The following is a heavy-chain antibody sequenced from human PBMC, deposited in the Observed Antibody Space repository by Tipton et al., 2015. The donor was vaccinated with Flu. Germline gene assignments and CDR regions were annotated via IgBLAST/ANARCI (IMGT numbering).Heavy chain of an antibody. CDR3: ASKNYYDVGGWSTTDY. Sequence: TLSLTCAVYGGSFSGYYWSWIRQPPGKGLEWIGEINHSGSTNYNPSLKSRVTISADTSKNQFSLRLRSVTAADTAVYYCASKNYYDVGGWSTTDYWGQGTLVTVSS. CDR2: INHSGST. D-gene: IGHD3-22*01. V-gene: IGHV4-34*01. CDR1: GGSFSGYY. J-gene: IGHJ4*02.